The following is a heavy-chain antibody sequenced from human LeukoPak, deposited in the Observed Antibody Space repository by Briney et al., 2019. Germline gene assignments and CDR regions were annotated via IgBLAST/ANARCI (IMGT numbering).Heavy chain of an antibody. V-gene: IGHV3-7*01. CDR1: GFTFSNYW. CDR3: ARALDSSSSRYQAFEE. Sequence: GGSLRLSCSASGFTFSNYWMSWVRQAPGKGLEWVANIKPDESAKYNVDSVKGRFTISRDNAKSSLYLQMNSLRAEDTAVYYCARALDSSSSRYQAFEEWGQGTLVTVSS. CDR2: IKPDESAK. J-gene: IGHJ4*02. D-gene: IGHD2-2*01.